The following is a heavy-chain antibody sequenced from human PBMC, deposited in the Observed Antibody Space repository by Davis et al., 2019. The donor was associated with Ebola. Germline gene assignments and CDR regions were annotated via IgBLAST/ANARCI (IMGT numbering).Heavy chain of an antibody. CDR3: ARAYSGSYSGLDY. J-gene: IGHJ4*02. CDR1: GFTFSSYA. D-gene: IGHD1-26*01. Sequence: GGSLRLSCAASGFTFSSYAMSWVRQAPGKGLEWVSVIYSGGSTYYADSVKGRFTISRDNSKNTLYLQMNSLRAEDTAVYYCARAYSGSYSGLDYWGQGTLVTVSS. V-gene: IGHV3-53*01. CDR2: IYSGGST.